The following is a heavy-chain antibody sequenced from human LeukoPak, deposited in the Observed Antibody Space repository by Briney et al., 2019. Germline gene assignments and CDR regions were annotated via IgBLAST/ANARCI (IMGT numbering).Heavy chain of an antibody. CDR3: ARGLYSSGWYDY. CDR1: GYTFIDYY. CDR2: INPRGGST. Sequence: ASVKVSCKASGYTFIDYYMHWVRQAPGQGLDWMGVINPRGGSTTYAQKFQGRVTMTRDTSTRTVYMELSSLRSEDTAVYYCARGLYSSGWYDYWGQGTLVTVSS. V-gene: IGHV1-46*01. J-gene: IGHJ4*02. D-gene: IGHD6-19*01.